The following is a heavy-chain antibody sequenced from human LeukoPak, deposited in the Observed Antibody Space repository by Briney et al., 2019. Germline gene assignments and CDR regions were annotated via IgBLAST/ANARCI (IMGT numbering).Heavy chain of an antibody. D-gene: IGHD6-19*01. CDR3: ARTGYSGASLGY. Sequence: PGGSLRLSCAASGFTFSNYWMHWVRQAPGTGLVWVSRINGDGSSTSYADSVKGRFTISRDNAKNTLFLQVNSLRVEDTAVYYCARTGYSGASLGYWGQGSLVTVSS. J-gene: IGHJ4*02. V-gene: IGHV3-74*01. CDR1: GFTFSNYW. CDR2: INGDGSST.